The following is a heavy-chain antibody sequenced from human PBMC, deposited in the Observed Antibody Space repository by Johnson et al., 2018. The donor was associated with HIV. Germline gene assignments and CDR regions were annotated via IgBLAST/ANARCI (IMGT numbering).Heavy chain of an antibody. CDR3: ARGGYCTGGVCLGDAFDI. CDR1: GFTFSDYY. CDR2: ISTSGSTI. D-gene: IGHD2-8*02. V-gene: IGHV3-11*01. Sequence: QVQLVESGGGVVQPGGSLRLSCISSGFTFSDYYMSWIHQAPGKGLEWVSYISTSGSTIYYADSVHGRFTISRDNAKNSLYLQMNSLRAEDTALYYCARGGYCTGGVCLGDAFDIWGQGTMVTVSS. J-gene: IGHJ3*02.